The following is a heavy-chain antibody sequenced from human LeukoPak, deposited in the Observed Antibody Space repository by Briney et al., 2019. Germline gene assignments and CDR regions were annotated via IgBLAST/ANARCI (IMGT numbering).Heavy chain of an antibody. CDR3: AKGGPKYSSTWDSYYYYAMDV. Sequence: PGGSLRLSCAGSGFTYSSYAMSWVRQAPGKGLEWVSAISGSGGSTYYADSVKGRFTISRDNSRNTLYLQMNSLRAEDTAVYYCAKGGPKYSSTWDSYYYYAMDVWGQGTTVTVSS. CDR1: GFTYSSYA. V-gene: IGHV3-23*01. J-gene: IGHJ6*02. D-gene: IGHD6-13*01. CDR2: ISGSGGST.